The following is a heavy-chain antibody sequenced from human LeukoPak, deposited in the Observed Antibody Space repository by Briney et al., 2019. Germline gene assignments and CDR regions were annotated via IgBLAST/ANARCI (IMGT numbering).Heavy chain of an antibody. V-gene: IGHV4-34*01. Sequence: PSETLSLICAVYGGSFSGYYWSWSRQPPGKGLEWIGEINHSGSTNYIPPLKSRVTISVDTSKNQFSLKLSSVTAADTAVYYCARGNYYGSGTLGAFDIWGQGTMVTVSS. CDR3: ARGNYYGSGTLGAFDI. D-gene: IGHD3-10*01. CDR1: GGSFSGYY. J-gene: IGHJ3*02. CDR2: INHSGST.